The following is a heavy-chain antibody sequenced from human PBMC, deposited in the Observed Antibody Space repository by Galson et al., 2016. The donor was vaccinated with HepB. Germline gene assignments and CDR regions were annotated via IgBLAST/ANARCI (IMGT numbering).Heavy chain of an antibody. CDR2: ISWDSKDI. CDR3: IKDDRGGPSEGY. CDR1: GFNFDFYA. D-gene: IGHD2-15*01. Sequence: SLRLSCAASGFNFDFYAMHWVRQVPGKGLEWVSGISWDSKDIGYADSVKGRFTVSRDNTKNSLYLQMNSLRPEDAALYYCIKDDRGGPSEGYWGQGTLVTVSS. J-gene: IGHJ4*02. V-gene: IGHV3-9*01.